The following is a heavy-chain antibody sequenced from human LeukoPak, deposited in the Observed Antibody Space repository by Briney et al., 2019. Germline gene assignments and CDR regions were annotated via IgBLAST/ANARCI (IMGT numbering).Heavy chain of an antibody. CDR1: GFPFSIYG. Sequence: GGSLRLSCSASGFPFSIYGMNWVRQAPGKGLEWVSVSGGDGRTYYADSVRGRFTISRDDSKNTLYLQMNSLRAEDTAVYYCAKAQLGGYNYAPLDSWGQGTLVTVPS. CDR2: SGGDGRT. J-gene: IGHJ4*02. D-gene: IGHD5-18*01. CDR3: AKAQLGGYNYAPLDS. V-gene: IGHV3-23*01.